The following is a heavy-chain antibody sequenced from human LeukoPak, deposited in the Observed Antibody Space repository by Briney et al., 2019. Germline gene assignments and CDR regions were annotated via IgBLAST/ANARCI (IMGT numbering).Heavy chain of an antibody. V-gene: IGHV1-2*06. CDR3: ARGDTAMDGY. D-gene: IGHD5-18*01. CDR1: GYTFTGYY. Sequence: ASVKVSCKASGYTFTGYYVHWVRQAPGQGLEWMGRINPNSGDTNYAQKFQGRVTMTRDTSISTAYMELSRLRSDDTAVYYCARGDTAMDGYWGQGTLVTVSS. CDR2: INPNSGDT. J-gene: IGHJ4*02.